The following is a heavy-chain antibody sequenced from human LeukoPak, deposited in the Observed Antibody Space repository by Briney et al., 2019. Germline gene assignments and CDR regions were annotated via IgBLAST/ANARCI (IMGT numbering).Heavy chain of an antibody. V-gene: IGHV3-7*03. J-gene: IGHJ3*02. CDR3: AREFNIAVAGIYTGFDI. CDR2: IKGDGSEK. Sequence: GGSLRLSCAASEFTFSTYWMTWVRQAPGKGLEWVANIKGDGSEKRYVGSVKGRFTISRDNAKDSLYLQMNSLRADDTAVYYCAREFNIAVAGIYTGFDIWGQGTMVTVSS. D-gene: IGHD6-19*01. CDR1: EFTFSTYW.